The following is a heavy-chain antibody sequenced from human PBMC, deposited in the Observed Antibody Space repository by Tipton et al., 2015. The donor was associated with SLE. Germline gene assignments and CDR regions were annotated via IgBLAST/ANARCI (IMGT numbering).Heavy chain of an antibody. CDR3: ATQGYYDSSFDY. V-gene: IGHV4-59*08. CDR2: LSYSGST. J-gene: IGHJ4*02. Sequence: TLSLTCNVSSGSITSYYWSWIRQSPEKGLEWIGYLSYSGSTNYNPSLESRVTISVDTSKNQFSLKLSSVTAADTAVYYCATQGYYDSSFDYWGQGTLVTVSS. D-gene: IGHD3-16*01. CDR1: SGSITSYY.